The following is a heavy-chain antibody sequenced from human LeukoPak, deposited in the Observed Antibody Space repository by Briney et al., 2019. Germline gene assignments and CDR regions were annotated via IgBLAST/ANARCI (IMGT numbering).Heavy chain of an antibody. CDR2: ISYGGST. CDR1: GGSISSFY. D-gene: IGHD5-12*01. Sequence: KPSETLSLTCTVSGGSISSFYWSWIRQPPGKGLEWIGFISYGGSTGYRPSLKSRVTISVDTSKNQFSLRLTSVTAADTAVYYCVRGGGFDWGAFDYWGQGTMVTVSS. CDR3: VRGGGFDWGAFDY. V-gene: IGHV4-59*01. J-gene: IGHJ4*02.